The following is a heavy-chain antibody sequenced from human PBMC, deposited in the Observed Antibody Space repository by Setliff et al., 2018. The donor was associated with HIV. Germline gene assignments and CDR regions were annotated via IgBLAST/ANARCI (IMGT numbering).Heavy chain of an antibody. CDR1: GGTFNINA. CDR3: SKVSEHRTSSGSFYYYMDV. J-gene: IGHJ6*03. Sequence: VASVKVSCKASGGTFNINAVTWVRQAPGQGLEWVGAIIPLFGTANYAQKFQDRVTITADDSTRTVYMEVRILRSADTAVYYCSKVSEHRTSSGSFYYYMDVWGEGTTVTVSS. CDR2: IIPLFGTA. V-gene: IGHV1-69*13. D-gene: IGHD6-6*01.